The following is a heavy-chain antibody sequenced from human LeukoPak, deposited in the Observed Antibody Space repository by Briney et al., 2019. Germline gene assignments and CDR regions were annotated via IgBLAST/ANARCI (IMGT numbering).Heavy chain of an antibody. CDR2: IYHSGST. J-gene: IGHJ4*02. Sequence: SETLSLTCAVSGYSISSGYYWGWIRQPPGKGLEWIGSIYHSGSTYYNPSLKSRVTISVDTSKNQFSLKLSSETAADTAVYYCARLTRGMIVVVMIGIDYWGQGTLVTVSS. CDR1: GYSISSGYY. V-gene: IGHV4-38-2*01. CDR3: ARLTRGMIVVVMIGIDY. D-gene: IGHD3-22*01.